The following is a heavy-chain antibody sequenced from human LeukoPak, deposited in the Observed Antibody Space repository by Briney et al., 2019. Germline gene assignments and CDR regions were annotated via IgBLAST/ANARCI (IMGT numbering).Heavy chain of an antibody. J-gene: IGHJ4*02. CDR1: GFTFSDYY. CDR3: ARDLYSGYDGSDY. D-gene: IGHD5-12*01. V-gene: IGHV3-11*01. Sequence: GGSLRLSCAASGFTFSDYYMSWIRQAPGKGLEWVSYISSSGSTIYYADSVKGRFTISRDNAKDSLYLQMNSLRAEDTAVYYCARDLYSGYDGSDYWGQGTLVTVSS. CDR2: ISSSGSTI.